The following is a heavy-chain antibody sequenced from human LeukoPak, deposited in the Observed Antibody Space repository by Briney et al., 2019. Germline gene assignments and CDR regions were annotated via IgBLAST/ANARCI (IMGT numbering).Heavy chain of an antibody. CDR2: ISWNSGSI. CDR1: GFTFDDYA. J-gene: IGHJ3*02. CDR3: AKDRWVVAVPVAFDI. V-gene: IGHV3-9*01. Sequence: GGSLRLSCAASGFTFDDYAMHWVRQAPGKGLEWVSGISWNSGSIGYADSVKGRFTISRDNAKNSLYLQMNSLRAEDTALYYCAKDRWVVAVPVAFDIWGQGTMVTVPS. D-gene: IGHD2-15*01.